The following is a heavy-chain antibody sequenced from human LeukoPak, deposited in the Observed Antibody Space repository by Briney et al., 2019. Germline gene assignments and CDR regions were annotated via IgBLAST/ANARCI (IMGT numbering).Heavy chain of an antibody. J-gene: IGHJ4*02. CDR1: GFTFSTYT. CDR2: IWANSGST. D-gene: IGHD5-24*01. CDR3: ARPRGEDGEPYYFDY. Sequence: AGGSLRLSCAASGFTFSTYTMSWVRQAPGKGLEWVSYIWANSGSTYYADSVKGRFTISRDNAKDSLYLQMNSLRAEDTAVYYCARPRGEDGEPYYFDYWGQGTLVTVSS. V-gene: IGHV3-48*01.